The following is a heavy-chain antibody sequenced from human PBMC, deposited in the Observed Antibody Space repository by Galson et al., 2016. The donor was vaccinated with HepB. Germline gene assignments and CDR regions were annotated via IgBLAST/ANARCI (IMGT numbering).Heavy chain of an antibody. V-gene: IGHV1-46*01. CDR3: ARDRAISLAAAGSFDY. CDR1: GYSFTNYY. D-gene: IGHD6-13*01. Sequence: SVKVSCKASGYSFTNYYIRWVRQAPGQGLEWMGRIDPRDGITSYTKKLQGRVTVTRDTSTNTVYMALSSLRSEDTAVYYCARDRAISLAAAGSFDYWGQGSLVTVSA. CDR2: IDPRDGIT. J-gene: IGHJ4*02.